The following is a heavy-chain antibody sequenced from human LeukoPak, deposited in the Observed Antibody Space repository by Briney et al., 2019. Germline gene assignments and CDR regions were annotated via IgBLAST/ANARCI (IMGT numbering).Heavy chain of an antibody. CDR2: ISGSGDNT. D-gene: IGHD3-22*01. Sequence: GGSLRLSCAASGFTFSSYAMSWVRQAPGKGLEWVSGISGSGDNTYYADSVKGRFTISRDNSKNTLYVQVNSLGTEDTAAYYCAKGSYYDSSGSFYFDYWGPGTLVTVSS. J-gene: IGHJ4*02. CDR1: GFTFSSYA. V-gene: IGHV3-23*01. CDR3: AKGSYYDSSGSFYFDY.